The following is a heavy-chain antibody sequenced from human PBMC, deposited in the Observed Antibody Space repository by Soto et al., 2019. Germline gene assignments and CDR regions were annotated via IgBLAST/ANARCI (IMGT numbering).Heavy chain of an antibody. J-gene: IGHJ4*02. CDR2: IKEDGAEK. CDR3: ARGGLEPFDY. CDR1: GFTFSSYW. Sequence: GGSLRLSCAASGFTFSSYWMSWVRQAPGKGLEWVASIKEDGAEKYYVDSVEGRFTISRDNAKSEVYLQMNNLRAEDSAVYYCARGGLEPFDYWGQGALVTVSS. D-gene: IGHD1-1*01. V-gene: IGHV3-7*01.